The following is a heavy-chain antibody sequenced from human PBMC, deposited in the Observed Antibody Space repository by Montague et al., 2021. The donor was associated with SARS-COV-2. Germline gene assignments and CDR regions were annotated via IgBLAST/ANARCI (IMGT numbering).Heavy chain of an antibody. CDR1: GGSISNFY. J-gene: IGHJ4*02. CDR2: ISYTGST. CDR3: ARINSTGVDF. D-gene: IGHD1-14*01. V-gene: IGHV4-59*12. Sequence: SETLSLTCTVSGGSISNFYWTWIRSHPGKGLDWIGSISYTGSTNYNPSLKSRVAISVDTSKNQFSLKLTSVTAADTAFYYCARINSTGVDFWGQGTLVTVSS.